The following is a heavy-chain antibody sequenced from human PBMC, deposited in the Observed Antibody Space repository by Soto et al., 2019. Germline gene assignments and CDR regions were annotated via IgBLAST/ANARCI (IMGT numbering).Heavy chain of an antibody. J-gene: IGHJ4*02. CDR1: GGSFSDYS. D-gene: IGHD3-10*01. CDR3: AREDPGYGSAY. Sequence: QVQLQQWGAGLLKPSETLSLTCGVYGGSFSDYSWSWIRQPPGKGLEWIGEINHSGSTNYNPSLKSRVTISVDTSKNQFSLKLSYVTAADTAVYYCAREDPGYGSAYWGQGTLVTVSS. CDR2: INHSGST. V-gene: IGHV4-34*01.